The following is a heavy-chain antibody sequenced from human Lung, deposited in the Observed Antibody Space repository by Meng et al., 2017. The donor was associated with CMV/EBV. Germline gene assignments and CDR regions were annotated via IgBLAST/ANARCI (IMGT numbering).Heavy chain of an antibody. CDR2: IYKSGRT. CDR3: ARFPFDY. V-gene: IGHV4-38-2*02. CDR1: GYSISSGYY. J-gene: IGHJ4*02. Sequence: SEXXSLTCTVSGYSISSGYYWGWIRQPPGKGLEWIGNIYKSGRTFYSPSLKTRVTMSVDTSKNQFSLKLRSVTAADTAVYYCARFPFDYWGQGTLVTVSS.